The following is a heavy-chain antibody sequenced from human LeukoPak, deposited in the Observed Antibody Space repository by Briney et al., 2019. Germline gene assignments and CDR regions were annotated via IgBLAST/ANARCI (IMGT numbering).Heavy chain of an antibody. V-gene: IGHV4-4*07. D-gene: IGHD2-8*01. CDR1: GGSISSYY. J-gene: IGHJ4*02. CDR3: ARDLGDQGYCTNGVCYVTGGPLDY. Sequence: PSETLSLTCTVSGGSISSYYWSWIRQPAGKGLEWIGRIYTSGSTNYNPSLKSRVTMSVDTSKNQFSLKLSSVTAADTAVYYCARDLGDQGYCTNGVCYVTGGPLDYWGQGTLVTVSS. CDR2: IYTSGST.